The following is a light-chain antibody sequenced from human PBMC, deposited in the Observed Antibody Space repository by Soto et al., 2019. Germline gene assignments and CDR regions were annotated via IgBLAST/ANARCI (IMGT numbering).Light chain of an antibody. CDR2: EVT. CDR3: RSYAGSNNFVV. CDR1: SSDVGGYNY. V-gene: IGLV2-8*01. J-gene: IGLJ2*01. Sequence: QSVLTQPPSASGSPGQSVTISCTGTSSDVGGYNYVSWYQQHPGKAPKLMIYEVTKRPSGVPDRFSGSKSGNTASLTVSGLQAEDEADYYCRSYAGSNNFVVVGGGTKLTVL.